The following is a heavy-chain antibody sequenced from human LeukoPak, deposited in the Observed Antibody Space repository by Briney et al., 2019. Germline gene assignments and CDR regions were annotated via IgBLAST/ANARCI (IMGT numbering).Heavy chain of an antibody. CDR1: GFTFSSYS. Sequence: GGSLRLSCAASGFTFSSYSMNWVRQAPGKGLEWVSSISSSSSYIYYADSVKGRLTISRDNAKNSLYLQMNSLRAEDTAVYYCASESDPRVPWGQGTLVTVSS. CDR2: ISSSSSYI. J-gene: IGHJ5*02. CDR3: ASESDPRVP. V-gene: IGHV3-21*01.